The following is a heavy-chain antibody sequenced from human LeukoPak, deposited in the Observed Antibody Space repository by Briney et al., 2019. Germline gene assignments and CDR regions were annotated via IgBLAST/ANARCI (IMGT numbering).Heavy chain of an antibody. CDR1: GYYFTPYW. CDR2: TFAGYSYT. D-gene: IGHD4-17*01. Sequence: AASLQISCHSSGYYFTPYWIVWVRRMPGKGLEWMGITFAGYSYTIYSPSFQGQVTISVDNSISTAYLQWSSLKASDTAMYYCARHFHPAETTGGYFDLWGRGTLVTVSA. J-gene: IGHJ2*01. V-gene: IGHV5-51*01. CDR3: ARHFHPAETTGGYFDL.